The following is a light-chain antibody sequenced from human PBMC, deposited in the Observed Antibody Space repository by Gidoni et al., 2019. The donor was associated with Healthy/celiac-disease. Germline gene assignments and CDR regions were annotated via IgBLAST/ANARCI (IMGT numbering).Light chain of an antibody. J-gene: IGKJ1*01. CDR3: QQYGSSPTT. CDR2: GAS. CDR1: QSVSSSY. Sequence: EIVLTQSPGPLSLSPGERATLPGRASQSVSSSYLAWYQQKPGQAPRLLIYGASSRATGIPDRFSGSGSGTDFTLTISRLEPEDFAVYYCQQYGSSPTTFGQGTKVEIK. V-gene: IGKV3-20*01.